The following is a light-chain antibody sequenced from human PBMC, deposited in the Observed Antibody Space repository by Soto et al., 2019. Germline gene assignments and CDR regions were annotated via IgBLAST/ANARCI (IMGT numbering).Light chain of an antibody. Sequence: IVLAQSQAPLTLSPWQRATVSCCASASVGPFITWYQQKPDQPPRPLMYDASNRATGIPARFSVSGSGTEFTLSISSLEPEEFAVYYCQQRNNSPLTFGEGTQLEIK. CDR2: DAS. V-gene: IGKV3-11*01. CDR1: ASVGPF. CDR3: QQRNNSPLT. J-gene: IGKJ5*01.